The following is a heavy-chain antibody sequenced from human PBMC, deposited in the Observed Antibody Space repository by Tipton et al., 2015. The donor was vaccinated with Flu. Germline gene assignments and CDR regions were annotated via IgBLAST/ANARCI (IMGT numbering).Heavy chain of an antibody. Sequence: TLSLTCTVSGGSISSYYWSWIWQPPGKGLEWIGYIYYSGSTNYNPSLKSRVTISVDTSKNQFSLKLSSVTAADTAVYYCARANYDILTGYPWGSVGWFDPWGQGTLVTVSS. J-gene: IGHJ5*02. V-gene: IGHV4-59*01. CDR1: GGSISSYY. CDR3: ARANYDILTGYPWGSVGWFDP. D-gene: IGHD3-9*01. CDR2: IYYSGST.